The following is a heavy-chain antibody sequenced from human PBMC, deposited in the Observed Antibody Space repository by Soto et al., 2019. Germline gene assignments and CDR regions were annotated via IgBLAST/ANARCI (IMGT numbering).Heavy chain of an antibody. J-gene: IGHJ4*02. CDR2: IYYSGST. Sequence: QVQLQESSPGLVKPSETLSLTCTVSGGSISSYYWSWIRQPPGKGLEWIGYIYYSGSTNYNPSLKSRVTISVDTSKNQFSLKLSSVTAADTAVYYCARHYDILTGYYIPYYFDYWGQGTLVTVSS. V-gene: IGHV4-59*08. CDR1: GGSISSYY. D-gene: IGHD3-9*01. CDR3: ARHYDILTGYYIPYYFDY.